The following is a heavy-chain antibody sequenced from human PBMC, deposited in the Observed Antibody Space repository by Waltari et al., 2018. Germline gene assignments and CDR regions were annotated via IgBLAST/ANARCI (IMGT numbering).Heavy chain of an antibody. V-gene: IGHV1-8*03. D-gene: IGHD2-2*01. J-gene: IGHJ6*03. CDR1: GYTFTSYD. CDR3: ARGKPPIITCSSTSCYAYYYYYYMDV. Sequence: QVQLVQSGAEVKKPGASVKVSCKASGYTFTSYDINWVRQATGQGLEWMGWMNPNNGNTGYSQKFQGRVTITRNTSISTAYMELSSLRSEDTAVYYCARGKPPIITCSSTSCYAYYYYYYMDVWGKGTTVTVSS. CDR2: MNPNNGNT.